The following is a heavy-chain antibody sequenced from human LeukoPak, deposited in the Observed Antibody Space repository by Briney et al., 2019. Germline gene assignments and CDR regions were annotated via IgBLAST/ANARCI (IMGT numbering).Heavy chain of an antibody. D-gene: IGHD3-22*01. V-gene: IGHV3-23*01. CDR2: ISGPGYST. CDR1: GFRFKSYA. CDR3: AKEVDTYESSGYYASPLDD. J-gene: IGHJ4*02. Sequence: GGSLRLSCVASGFRFKSYAMDWVRQAPGKGLEWVSAISGPGYSTKYADSVKGRFTTSRDNSKNIVYLQMNNLRAEDTAVYYCAKEVDTYESSGYYASPLDDWGQGSLITVSS.